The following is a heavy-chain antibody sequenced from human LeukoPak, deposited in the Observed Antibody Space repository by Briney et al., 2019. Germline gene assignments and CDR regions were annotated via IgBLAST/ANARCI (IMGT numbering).Heavy chain of an antibody. V-gene: IGHV4-59*01. CDR3: ARDTTVGSGMEH. J-gene: IGHJ4*02. CDR2: IYYTGSA. Sequence: PSETLSLTCTVSGGSISTYYWSWIRQPPGKGLEWIGCIYYTGSANYNPSLKSRATISADTAKNQFSLRLRSVTAADTAIYYCARDTTVGSGMEHWGQGTLVSVSS. D-gene: IGHD3-10*01. CDR1: GGSISTYY.